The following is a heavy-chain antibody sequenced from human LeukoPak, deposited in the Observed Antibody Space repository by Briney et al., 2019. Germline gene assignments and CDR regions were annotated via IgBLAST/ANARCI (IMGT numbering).Heavy chain of an antibody. CDR1: SGSISSYS. CDR2: ISTSGST. J-gene: IGHJ4*02. Sequence: PSETLSLTCTVSSGSISSYSWSWIRQPAGKGLEWIGRISTSGSTNYNPSLKSRVTMSLDTSKNQFSLRLNSVTAADTAVYYCARVVVGATSGNPYYFDYWGQGTLVTASS. D-gene: IGHD1-26*01. V-gene: IGHV4-4*07. CDR3: ARVVVGATSGNPYYFDY.